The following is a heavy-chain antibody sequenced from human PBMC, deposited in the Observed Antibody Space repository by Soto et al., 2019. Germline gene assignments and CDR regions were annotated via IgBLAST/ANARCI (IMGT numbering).Heavy chain of an antibody. CDR2: IYYSGST. D-gene: IGHD6-19*01. J-gene: IGHJ3*02. Sequence: PSETLSLTCTVSGGSISSYYWSWIRQPPGKGLEWIGYIYYSGSTNYNPSLKSRVTISVDMSKNQFSLKLSSVTAADTAVYYCARHSVAAGHDAFDIWGQGTMVTVSS. V-gene: IGHV4-59*08. CDR1: GGSISSYY. CDR3: ARHSVAAGHDAFDI.